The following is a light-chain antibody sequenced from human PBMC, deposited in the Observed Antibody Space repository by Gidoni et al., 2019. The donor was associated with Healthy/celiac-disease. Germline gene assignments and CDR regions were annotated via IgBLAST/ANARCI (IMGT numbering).Light chain of an antibody. Sequence: EIVLKQSPATLSLSPGERATLSCRASQSVSSYLAWYQQKPGQAPRLLIYDASNRATGIPARFSGSGSGTDFTLTISSLEPEDLAVYYCQQRSNWPTFGQGTKVEIK. CDR1: QSVSSY. V-gene: IGKV3-11*01. J-gene: IGKJ1*01. CDR3: QQRSNWPT. CDR2: DAS.